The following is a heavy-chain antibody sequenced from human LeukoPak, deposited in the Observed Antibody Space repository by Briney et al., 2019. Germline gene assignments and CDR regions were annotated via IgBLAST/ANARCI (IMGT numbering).Heavy chain of an antibody. D-gene: IGHD5/OR15-5a*01. Sequence: PGKSLRLSCAASGFTFNSYGMHWVRQAPGKGLEWVALISDDGGKKYYADSVKGRFTISRDNSKNTLYLQMNSLRAEDTAVYYCARDNVGVCTYWGQGTLVTVSS. CDR3: ARDNVGVCTY. V-gene: IGHV3-30*03. CDR1: GFTFNSYG. J-gene: IGHJ4*02. CDR2: ISDDGGKK.